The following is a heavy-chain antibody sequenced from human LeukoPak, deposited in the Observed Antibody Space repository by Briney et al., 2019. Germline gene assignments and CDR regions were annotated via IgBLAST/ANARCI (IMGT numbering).Heavy chain of an antibody. J-gene: IGHJ4*02. V-gene: IGHV1-2*06. Sequence: ASVKVSCKASGYTFTGYYMHWVRQAPGQGLEWMGRINPDSGGTNYAQKFQGRVTMTRDTSISTAYMELSRLRSDDTAVYSCARDDYGAYEDYWGQGTLVTVSS. CDR2: INPDSGGT. D-gene: IGHD4-17*01. CDR3: ARDDYGAYEDY. CDR1: GYTFTGYY.